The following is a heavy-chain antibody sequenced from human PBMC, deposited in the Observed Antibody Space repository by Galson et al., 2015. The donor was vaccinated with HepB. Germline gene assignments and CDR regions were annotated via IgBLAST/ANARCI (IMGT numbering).Heavy chain of an antibody. CDR1: GFIFSSYA. V-gene: IGHV3-64D*06. CDR3: VKDGLWFRRKLDY. D-gene: IGHD3-10*01. CDR2: ISSNGGST. Sequence: SLRLSCAASGFIFSSYAMHWVRQAPGKGLEYVSAISSNGGSTKYADSVKGRFTISRDNSKNTLYLQMSSLRAEDTAVYYCVKDGLWFRRKLDYWGQGTLVTVSS. J-gene: IGHJ4*02.